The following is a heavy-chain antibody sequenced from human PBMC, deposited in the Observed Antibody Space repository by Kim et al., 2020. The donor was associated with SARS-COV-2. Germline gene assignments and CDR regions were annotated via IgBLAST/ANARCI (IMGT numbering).Heavy chain of an antibody. CDR3: AKNSRSIAAAVAFDI. CDR1: GFTFSSYG. Sequence: GGSLRLSCAASGFTFSSYGMHWVRQAPGKGLEWVAVISYDGSNKYYAYSVKGRFTISRDNSKNTRYLQMNILRDEDTAVYYCAKNSRSIAAAVAFDIWGQGEMGTASS. V-gene: IGHV3-30*18. D-gene: IGHD6-13*01. J-gene: IGHJ3*02. CDR2: ISYDGSNK.